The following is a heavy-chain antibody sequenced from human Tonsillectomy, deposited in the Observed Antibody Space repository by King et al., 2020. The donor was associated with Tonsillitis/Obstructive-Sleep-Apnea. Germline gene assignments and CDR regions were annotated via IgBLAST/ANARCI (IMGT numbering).Heavy chain of an antibody. CDR1: GFTFSNYA. CDR2: ISSNGGST. D-gene: IGHD3-10*01. CDR3: ARDWGYGSGTYYNGPFGY. J-gene: IGHJ4*02. V-gene: IGHV3-64*01. Sequence: QLVQSGGGLVQPGGSLRLSCAVSGFTFSNYAMHWVRQAPGKGLEFVSTISSNGGSTYYANSVKGRFTISRDNSKNTLYLQMGSLRAEDMAVYYCARDWGYGSGTYYNGPFGYWGQGTLVTVSS.